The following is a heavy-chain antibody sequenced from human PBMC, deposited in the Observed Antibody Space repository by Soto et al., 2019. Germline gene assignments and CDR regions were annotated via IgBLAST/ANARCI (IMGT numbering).Heavy chain of an antibody. Sequence: PSETLSLTCTVSGGSISSGDYYWSWIRQPPGKGLEWIGYIYYSGSTYYNPSLKSRVTISVDTSKNQFSLKLSSVTAADTAVYYCARSRKGYGKNDAFDIWGQGTMVTVSS. J-gene: IGHJ3*02. CDR3: ARSRKGYGKNDAFDI. V-gene: IGHV4-30-4*01. CDR1: GGSISSGDYY. D-gene: IGHD5-12*01. CDR2: IYYSGST.